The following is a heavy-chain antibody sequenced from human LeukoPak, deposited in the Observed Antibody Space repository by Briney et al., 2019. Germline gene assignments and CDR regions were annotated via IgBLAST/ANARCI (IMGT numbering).Heavy chain of an antibody. CDR1: GFTFSSYE. Sequence: GGSLRLSCAASGFTFSSYEMNWVRQAPGKGLEWVSYISSSGSTIYYADSVKGRFTISRDNAKNSLYLQMNSLRAEDTAVYYCAREGQEKWFGELLLHAFDIWGQGTMVTVSS. D-gene: IGHD3-10*01. J-gene: IGHJ3*02. V-gene: IGHV3-48*03. CDR2: ISSSGSTI. CDR3: AREGQEKWFGELLLHAFDI.